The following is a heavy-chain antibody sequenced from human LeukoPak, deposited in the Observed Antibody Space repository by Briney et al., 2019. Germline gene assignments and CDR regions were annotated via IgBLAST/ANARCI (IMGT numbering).Heavy chain of an antibody. D-gene: IGHD3/OR15-3a*01. CDR3: ARAPGTGLDY. CDR1: GFTVSNSY. Sequence: PGGSLRLSCAASGFTVSNSYMSWVRQAPGKGLEWVSVIYDGGSTYYADFVKGRFTISRHNQRNMLYLQMNSLRGEDTAVYYCARAPGTGLDYWGQGILVTVSS. V-gene: IGHV3-53*04. J-gene: IGHJ4*02. CDR2: IYDGGST.